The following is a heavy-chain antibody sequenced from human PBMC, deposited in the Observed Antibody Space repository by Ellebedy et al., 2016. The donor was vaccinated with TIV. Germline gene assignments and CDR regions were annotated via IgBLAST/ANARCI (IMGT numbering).Heavy chain of an antibody. CDR1: GGSFSGYY. CDR3: ARRTIAVAGYYFDY. Sequence: MPSETLSLTCAVYGGSFSGYYWSWIRQPPGKGLEWIGEINHSGSTNYNPSLKSRVTISVDTSKNQFSLKLSSVTAADTAVYYCARRTIAVAGYYFDYWGQGTLVTVSS. V-gene: IGHV4-34*01. J-gene: IGHJ4*02. D-gene: IGHD6-19*01. CDR2: INHSGST.